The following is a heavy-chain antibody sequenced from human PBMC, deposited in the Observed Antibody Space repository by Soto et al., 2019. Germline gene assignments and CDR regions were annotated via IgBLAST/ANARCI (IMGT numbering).Heavy chain of an antibody. CDR3: AHLVVAGLTSYFDH. J-gene: IGHJ4*02. D-gene: IGHD2-15*01. Sequence: QITLKESGPTLVKPTQTLTLTCTFSGFSLSTSAVGVGWLRQPPGKALEWLAFIYWYDDKLYSPSLKSSLTITKDTSKNQVVLAMTNMDPVDTATYYCAHLVVAGLTSYFDHWGQGTLVTVSS. V-gene: IGHV2-5*01. CDR2: IYWYDDK. CDR1: GFSLSTSAVG.